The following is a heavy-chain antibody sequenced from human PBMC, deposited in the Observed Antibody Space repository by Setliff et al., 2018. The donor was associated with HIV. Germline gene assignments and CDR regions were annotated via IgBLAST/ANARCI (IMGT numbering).Heavy chain of an antibody. V-gene: IGHV4-34*01. Sequence: SETLSLTCAVYGAPFNGYYWAWIRQSPAKGLEWSGEIYHSGIVNYNPSLQSRVTISTDTSKNQFSLRLNSVTVADTAVYYCARVRLRVPPSIFDYWGMGSLVTVSS. J-gene: IGHJ4*02. CDR1: GAPFNGYY. D-gene: IGHD2-2*01. CDR3: ARVRLRVPPSIFDY. CDR2: IYHSGIV.